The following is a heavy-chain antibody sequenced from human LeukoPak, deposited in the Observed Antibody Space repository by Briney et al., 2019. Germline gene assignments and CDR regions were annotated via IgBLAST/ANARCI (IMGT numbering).Heavy chain of an antibody. CDR2: INTDGSST. CDR1: GFTLGSYW. V-gene: IGHV3-74*01. Sequence: PGGSLRLSCAASGFTLGSYWMHWVRQAPGKGLVWVSRINTDGSSTSYADSVKGRSTISRDNAKNTLYLQMNSLRAEDTAVYYCARDRSSGYSADAFDKWGQGTMVTVSS. CDR3: ARDRSSGYSADAFDK. D-gene: IGHD3-22*01. J-gene: IGHJ3*02.